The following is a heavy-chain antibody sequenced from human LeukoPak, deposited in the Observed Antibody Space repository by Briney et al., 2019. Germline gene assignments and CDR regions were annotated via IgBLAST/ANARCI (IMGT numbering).Heavy chain of an antibody. V-gene: IGHV4-59*01. Sequence: SETLSLTYTVSGGSISSYYWSWIRQPPGKGLEWIGYIYYSGSTNYNPSLKSRVTISVDTSKNQFSLKLSSVTAADTAVYYCARVLYGYDYYYYMDVWGKGTTVTVSS. CDR2: IYYSGST. J-gene: IGHJ6*03. CDR3: ARVLYGYDYYYYMDV. D-gene: IGHD2/OR15-2a*01. CDR1: GGSISSYY.